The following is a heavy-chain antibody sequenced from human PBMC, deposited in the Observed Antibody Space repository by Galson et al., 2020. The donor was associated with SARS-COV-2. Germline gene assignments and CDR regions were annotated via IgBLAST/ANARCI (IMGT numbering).Heavy chain of an antibody. Sequence: GGSLRLSCAASGFTFSSYSMNWVRQAPGKGLEWVSSISSSSSYIYYADSVKGRFTISRDNAKNSLYLQMNSLRAEDTAVYYCARARRGFGGTPRKESWDYYYGMDVWGQGTTVTVSS. CDR2: ISSSSSYI. J-gene: IGHJ6*02. CDR1: GFTFSSYS. CDR3: ARARRGFGGTPRKESWDYYYGMDV. D-gene: IGHD3-10*01. V-gene: IGHV3-21*01.